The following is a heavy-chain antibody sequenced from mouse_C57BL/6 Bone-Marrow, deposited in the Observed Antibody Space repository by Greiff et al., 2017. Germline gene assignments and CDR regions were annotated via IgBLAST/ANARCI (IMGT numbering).Heavy chain of an antibody. V-gene: IGHV1-74*01. D-gene: IGHD2-2*01. J-gene: IGHJ1*03. CDR3: ATGGYDEGNYYWYFDV. CDR2: IHPSDSDT. CDR1: GYTFTGYW. Sequence: QVQLKQSGAELMKPGASVKLSCKATGYTFTGYWMHWVKQRPGQGLEWIGRIHPSDSDTNYNQKFKGKATLTVDKSSSTAYMQLSSLTSEDSAVYYCATGGYDEGNYYWYFDVWGTGTTVTVSS.